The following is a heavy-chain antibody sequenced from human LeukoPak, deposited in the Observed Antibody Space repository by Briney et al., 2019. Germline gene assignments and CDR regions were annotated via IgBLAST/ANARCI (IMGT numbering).Heavy chain of an antibody. Sequence: ASVKVSCKASGYTFTSYGISWVRQAPGQGLEWMGIINPSGGSTSYAQKFQGRVTMTRDTSTSTVYMELSSLRSEDTAVYYCARAEIAAAGIVYFDYWGQGTLVTVSS. CDR3: ARAEIAAAGIVYFDY. J-gene: IGHJ4*02. D-gene: IGHD6-13*01. V-gene: IGHV1-46*03. CDR1: GYTFTSYG. CDR2: INPSGGST.